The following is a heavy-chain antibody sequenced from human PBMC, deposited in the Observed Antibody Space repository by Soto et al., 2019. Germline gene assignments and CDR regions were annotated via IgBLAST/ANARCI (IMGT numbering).Heavy chain of an antibody. CDR1: GGSISGYY. J-gene: IGHJ6*02. Sequence: SDTLSLTCTVSGGSISGYYWSWIRKPPGKGLEWIGYMYNTGSTVYNPSFKSRVTISVDTSKNQFSLKLNSVTAADTAVYYCARDLWGYCGTDCYPLDVWGQGTTVT. CDR3: ARDLWGYCGTDCYPLDV. CDR2: MYNTGST. D-gene: IGHD2-21*02. V-gene: IGHV4-59*01.